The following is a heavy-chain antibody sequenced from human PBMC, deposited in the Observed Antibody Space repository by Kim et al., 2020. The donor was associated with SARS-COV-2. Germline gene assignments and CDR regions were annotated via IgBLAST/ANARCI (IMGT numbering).Heavy chain of an antibody. CDR2: IIPILGIA. Sequence: SVKVSCKASGGTFSSYTISWVRQAPGQGLEWMGRIIPILGIANYAQKFQGRVTITADKSTSTAYMELSSLRSEDTAVYYCARDPPGSGSPEFDYWGQGTLVTVSS. V-gene: IGHV1-69*04. CDR1: GGTFSSYT. J-gene: IGHJ4*02. CDR3: ARDPPGSGSPEFDY. D-gene: IGHD3-10*01.